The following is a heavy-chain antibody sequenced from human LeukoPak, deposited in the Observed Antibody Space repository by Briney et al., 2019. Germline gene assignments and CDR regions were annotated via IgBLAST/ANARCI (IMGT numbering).Heavy chain of an antibody. V-gene: IGHV3-30*18. D-gene: IGHD3-10*01. Sequence: GGSLRLSCAASGFTFSSYGMHWVRQAPGKGLEWVAVISYDGSNKYYADSLKGRFTISRDNSKNTLYLQMNSLRAEDTAVYYCAKDLGGSGAFDYWGQGTLVTVSS. CDR3: AKDLGGSGAFDY. J-gene: IGHJ4*02. CDR2: ISYDGSNK. CDR1: GFTFSSYG.